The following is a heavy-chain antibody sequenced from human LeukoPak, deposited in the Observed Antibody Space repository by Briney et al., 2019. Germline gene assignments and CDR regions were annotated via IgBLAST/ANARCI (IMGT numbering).Heavy chain of an antibody. J-gene: IGHJ4*02. CDR1: GFTFSSYG. D-gene: IGHD4-17*01. V-gene: IGHV3-30*18. CDR3: AKDRDGDYYFDY. CDR2: ISYDGSNK. Sequence: PGRSLRLSCAASGFTFSSYGMHWVRQAPGKGLVWVAVISYDGSNKYYADSVKGRFTISRDNSKNTLYLQMNSLRAEDTAVYYCAKDRDGDYYFDYWGQGTLVTVSS.